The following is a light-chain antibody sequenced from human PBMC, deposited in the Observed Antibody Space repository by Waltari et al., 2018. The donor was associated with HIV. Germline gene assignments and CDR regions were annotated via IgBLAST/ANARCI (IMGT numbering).Light chain of an antibody. Sequence: QSALTQPASVSGSPGQSITISCTGPASDLATYESVSWYQQHPGKAPKLILYEVIYRPSGISSRFSGSKSGNTASLTISGLQAEDEADYFCCSYTTRSFVIFGGGTKLTVL. CDR2: EVI. V-gene: IGLV2-14*01. CDR3: CSYTTRSFVI. CDR1: ASDLATYES. J-gene: IGLJ2*01.